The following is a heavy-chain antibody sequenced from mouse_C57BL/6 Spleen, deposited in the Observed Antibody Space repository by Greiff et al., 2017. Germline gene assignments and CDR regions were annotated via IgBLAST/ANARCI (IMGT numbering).Heavy chain of an antibody. D-gene: IGHD3-2*02. J-gene: IGHJ3*01. CDR2: IDPSDSET. CDR3: ARRRDSSCYVWFAY. Sequence: VQLQHPGAELVRPGSSVKLSCKASGYTFTSYWMRWVKQRPIQGLEWNGNIDPSDSETHYNQKLKDKATLTVNKSSSTSYMQLSILTSVDSAVYYCARRRDSSCYVWFAYWGQGTLVTVSA. CDR1: GYTFTSYW. V-gene: IGHV1-52*01.